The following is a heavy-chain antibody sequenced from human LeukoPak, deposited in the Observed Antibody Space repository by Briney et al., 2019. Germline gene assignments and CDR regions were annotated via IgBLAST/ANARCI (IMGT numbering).Heavy chain of an antibody. J-gene: IGHJ6*02. V-gene: IGHV1-3*01. Sequence: GASVKVSCKASGYTFTSYAMHWVRQAPGQRLEWMGWINAGNGNTKYSQKFQGRVTITRDTSASTAYMELSRLRSDDTAVYYCARGYPSPRRYCSSTSCPLPYYYYYYGMDVWGQGTTVTVSS. CDR2: INAGNGNT. CDR3: ARGYPSPRRYCSSTSCPLPYYYYYYGMDV. D-gene: IGHD2-2*01. CDR1: GYTFTSYA.